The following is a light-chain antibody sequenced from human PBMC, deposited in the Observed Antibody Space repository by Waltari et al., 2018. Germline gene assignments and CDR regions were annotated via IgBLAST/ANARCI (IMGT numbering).Light chain of an antibody. CDR1: QSISNW. J-gene: IGKJ1*01. CDR2: KAS. V-gene: IGKV1-5*03. CDR3: QQYDNYWT. Sequence: DIQMTQSPSTLSASVGDRVTITCRASQSISNWLAWYQQKPGKAPKLLIYKASNLESGVPSRFSGSGSGTEFTLTISSLQPDDFPTYYCQQYDNYWTFGQGTKVEIK.